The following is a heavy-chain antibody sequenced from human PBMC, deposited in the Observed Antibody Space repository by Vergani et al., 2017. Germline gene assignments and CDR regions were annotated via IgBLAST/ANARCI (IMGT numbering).Heavy chain of an antibody. D-gene: IGHD7-27*01. CDR2: MNPNSGNT. Sequence: QVQLVQSGAEVKKPGASVKVSCKASGYTFTSYDINWVRQATGQGLEWMGWMNPNSGNTGYAQKFQGRGTMTRNTSVSTAYMEVSSLRSEDTAVYYGAGGHLGTQPNYYYYYYMDVWGKGTTVTVSS. CDR3: AGGHLGTQPNYYYYYYMDV. V-gene: IGHV1-8*01. CDR1: GYTFTSYD. J-gene: IGHJ6*03.